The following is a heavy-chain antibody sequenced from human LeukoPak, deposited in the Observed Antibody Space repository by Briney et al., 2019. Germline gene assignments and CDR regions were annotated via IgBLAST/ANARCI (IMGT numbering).Heavy chain of an antibody. CDR3: ARRSATRGSYSGMGV. V-gene: IGHV4-59*08. J-gene: IGHJ6*02. CDR1: GGSISSYY. Sequence: SETLSLTCTVSGGSISSYYWSWIRQPPGKGLEWLGYIYYSGSTNYNPSLKSRVTISVDTSKSQFSLKLSSVTAADTAVYYCARRSATRGSYSGMGVWGQGTTVTVSS. CDR2: IYYSGST. D-gene: IGHD2-21*02.